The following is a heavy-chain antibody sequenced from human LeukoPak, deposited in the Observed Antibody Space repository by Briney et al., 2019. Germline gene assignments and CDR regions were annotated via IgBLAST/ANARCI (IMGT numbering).Heavy chain of an antibody. J-gene: IGHJ4*02. CDR1: GFTFSCYA. CDR3: ARVWHCSGGSCYGEGVDY. V-gene: IGHV3-30*04. D-gene: IGHD2-15*01. Sequence: QAGGSLRLSCAASGFTFSCYAMHWVRQPPGKGLEWVAVISCDGSNKYYADSVKGRFTIARDNSKNTLYLQMNSLRAEDTAVYYCARVWHCSGGSCYGEGVDYWGQGTLVTVSS. CDR2: ISCDGSNK.